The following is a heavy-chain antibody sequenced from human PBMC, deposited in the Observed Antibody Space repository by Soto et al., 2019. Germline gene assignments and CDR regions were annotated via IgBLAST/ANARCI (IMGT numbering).Heavy chain of an antibody. D-gene: IGHD1-1*01. Sequence: EVQLVESGGGLVMPWGSLRLSCIASGFSFSTYSMNWVRQAPGKGLEWVSSIRRSGDYTYYADSLKGRCTISRENAKDSRSLQMIRLTDENTEVYYCAISTSLGGMHVWGEGTTVTVSS. CDR3: AISTSLGGMHV. V-gene: IGHV3-21*01. CDR2: IRRSGDYT. J-gene: IGHJ6*04. CDR1: GFSFSTYS.